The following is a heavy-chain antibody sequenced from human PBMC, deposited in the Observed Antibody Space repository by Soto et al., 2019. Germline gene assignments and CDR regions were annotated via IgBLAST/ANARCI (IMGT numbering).Heavy chain of an antibody. Sequence: GRSLRVSXAPSGFTFSSYTMNWVRQAPGKGLEWVAVISYDGSNKYYADSVKGRFTISRDNSKNTLYLQMNSLRAEDTAVFYCARSGGSYFGPFDYWGQGALVTVYS. D-gene: IGHD1-26*01. J-gene: IGHJ4*02. CDR2: ISYDGSNK. CDR3: ARSGGSYFGPFDY. CDR1: GFTFSSYT. V-gene: IGHV3-30-3*01.